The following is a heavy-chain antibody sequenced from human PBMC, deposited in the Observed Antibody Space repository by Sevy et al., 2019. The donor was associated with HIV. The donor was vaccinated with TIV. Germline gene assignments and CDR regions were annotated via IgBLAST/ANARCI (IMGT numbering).Heavy chain of an antibody. CDR1: GFTFDDYG. J-gene: IGHJ6*03. CDR3: ARGHSSDYHYYMDV. V-gene: IGHV3-20*04. D-gene: IGHD3-10*01. Sequence: GGSLRLSCAASGFTFDDYGMSWVRQVGGKGLEWFSGITGNSVSTGYADSVKGRFTISRDNAKNSLYLQMNSLRAEDTALYYCARGHSSDYHYYMDVWGKGTTVTVSS. CDR2: ITGNSVST.